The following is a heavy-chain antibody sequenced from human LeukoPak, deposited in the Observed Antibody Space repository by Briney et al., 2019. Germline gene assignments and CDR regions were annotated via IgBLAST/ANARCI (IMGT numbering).Heavy chain of an antibody. V-gene: IGHV3-74*01. J-gene: IGHJ4*02. CDR2: ISSDGSRP. D-gene: IGHD1-26*01. CDR1: GLTFSSHW. CDR3: VRDGQGSTPLDY. Sequence: GGSLRLSCAASGLTFSSHWMHWVRQAPGKGLVWVSGISSDGSRPRYADSVNGRFTISRDNAKNTLYLQMNSLRAEDTAVYFCVRDGQGSTPLDYWGQGTLVTVSS.